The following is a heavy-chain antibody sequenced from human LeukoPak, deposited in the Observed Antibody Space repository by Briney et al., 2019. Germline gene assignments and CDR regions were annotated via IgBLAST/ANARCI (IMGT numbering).Heavy chain of an antibody. J-gene: IGHJ6*02. V-gene: IGHV3-15*01. CDR3: TTGELLWFGDPLIGMDV. CDR1: GFTFSNAW. CDR2: IKSKTDGGTT. D-gene: IGHD3-10*01. Sequence: PGGSLRLSCAASGFTFSNAWMSWVRQAPGKGLEWVGRIKSKTDGGTTDYAAPVKGRFTISRDDSKNTLYLQMNSLKTEDTAVYYCTTGELLWFGDPLIGMDVWGQGITVTVSS.